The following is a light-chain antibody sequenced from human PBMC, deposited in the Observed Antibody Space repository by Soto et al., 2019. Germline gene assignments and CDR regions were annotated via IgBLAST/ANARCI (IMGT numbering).Light chain of an antibody. CDR1: ARHRTYA. J-gene: IGLJ3*02. CDR3: QTWGTGIVM. V-gene: IGLV4-69*01. CDR2: LNSDGSH. Sequence: QLVLTQSPSASASLGAPVTLTCTLSARHRTYAIAWLQQQPGKGPRYLMKLNSDGSHLKGDGIPERFSGYSSGAERYLTISSLQSEEEADYYCQTWGTGIVMFGGGTKVTVL.